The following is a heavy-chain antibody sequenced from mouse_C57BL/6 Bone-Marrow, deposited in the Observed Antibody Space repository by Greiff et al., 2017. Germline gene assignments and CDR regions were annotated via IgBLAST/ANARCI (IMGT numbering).Heavy chain of an antibody. V-gene: IGHV14-3*01. CDR2: IDPANGNT. CDR1: GFNIQNTY. J-gene: IGHJ4*01. Sequence: VQLQQSVAELVRPGASVQLSCTASGFNIQNTYMHWVKQRPEQGLEWIGRIDPANGNTKSAPKFPGKAPITADTSSNTAYLQLSRLTSEDTAIYYYSSDYYDAMDYGGQGTAVTVSS. CDR3: SSDYYDAMDY. D-gene: IGHD2-4*01.